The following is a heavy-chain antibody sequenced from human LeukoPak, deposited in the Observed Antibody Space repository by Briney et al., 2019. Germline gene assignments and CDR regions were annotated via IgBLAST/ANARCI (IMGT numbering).Heavy chain of an antibody. J-gene: IGHJ5*02. CDR3: AREGMAGTPTNWFDP. CDR1: GGSISSGSYY. V-gene: IGHV4-61*02. D-gene: IGHD1-7*01. Sequence: SETLSLTCTVSGGSISSGSYYWSWIRQPAGKGLEWIGRIYTSGSTNYNPSLKSRVTISVATSKNQFSLKLSSVTAADTAVYYCAREGMAGTPTNWFDPWGQGTLVTVSS. CDR2: IYTSGST.